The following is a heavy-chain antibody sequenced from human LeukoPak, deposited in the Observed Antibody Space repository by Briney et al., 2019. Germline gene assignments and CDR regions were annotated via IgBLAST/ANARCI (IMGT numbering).Heavy chain of an antibody. CDR2: ISGSGGST. CDR1: GFTLISYA. D-gene: IGHD3-3*01. V-gene: IGHV3-23*01. J-gene: IGHJ5*02. Sequence: GGSLRVSCVPSGFTLISYAMSWVRQAPGKGREWVSPISGSGGSTYYADSVKGQFTISRDNSKNTLYLQMNSLRAEDTAVYYCAKSGHYDFWSGYLYPFDPWGQGTLVTVSS. CDR3: AKSGHYDFWSGYLYPFDP.